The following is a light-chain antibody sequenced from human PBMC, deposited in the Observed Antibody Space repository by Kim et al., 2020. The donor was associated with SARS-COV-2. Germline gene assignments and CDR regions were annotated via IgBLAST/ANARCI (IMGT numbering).Light chain of an antibody. V-gene: IGKV1-17*03. CDR1: QSISNY. Sequence: DIQMTQSPSAMSASVGDRVSITCRASQSISNYLAWFQQKPGKVPKRLIYVASNLQSGVPSRFSGSGSETEFTLTISSLQPEDCAIYSCLQYNDYPRTFGQGTKVDIK. J-gene: IGKJ1*01. CDR3: LQYNDYPRT. CDR2: VAS.